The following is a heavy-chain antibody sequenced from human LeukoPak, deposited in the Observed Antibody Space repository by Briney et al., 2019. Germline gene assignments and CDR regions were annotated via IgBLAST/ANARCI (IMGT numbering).Heavy chain of an antibody. D-gene: IGHD2-2*01. J-gene: IGHJ5*02. Sequence: GGSLRLSCAASGFTFSSYAMSWVRQAPGKGLEWVSAISGSGGSTYYADSVKGRFTISRDNSKNTLYLQMHSLRAEDTAVYYCAKKSPPPPRYCSSTSCYYGRRWFDPWGQGTLVTVSS. V-gene: IGHV3-23*01. CDR2: ISGSGGST. CDR1: GFTFSSYA. CDR3: AKKSPPPPRYCSSTSCYYGRRWFDP.